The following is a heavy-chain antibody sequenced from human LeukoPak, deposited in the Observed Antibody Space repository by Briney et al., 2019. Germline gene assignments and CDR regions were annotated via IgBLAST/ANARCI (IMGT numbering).Heavy chain of an antibody. CDR3: ARVVSPNYYDSSGYYYAGETSAGDY. D-gene: IGHD3-22*01. CDR1: GYTFTSFG. CDR2: ISTYKRNI. V-gene: IGHV1-18*01. J-gene: IGHJ4*02. Sequence: ASVKVSCKASGYTFTSFGISWVRQAPGQGLEWLGWISTYKRNIIYAQKLQGRVTMTTDTSTSTAYMELRSLRSDDTAVYYCARVVSPNYYDSSGYYYAGETSAGDYWGQGTLVTVSS.